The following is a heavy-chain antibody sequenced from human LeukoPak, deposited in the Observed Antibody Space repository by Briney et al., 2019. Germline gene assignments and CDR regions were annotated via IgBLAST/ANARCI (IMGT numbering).Heavy chain of an antibody. CDR3: ARDRLQLQS. V-gene: IGHV4-39*07. Sequence: PSETLSLTCTVSGDSITNSTYYWGWVRQPPGKGLEWIGTFSYSRSTYYNPSLKSRVTISVDTSKNQFSLKLSSVTAADTAVYYCARDRLQLQSWGQGTLVTVSS. D-gene: IGHD1-1*01. J-gene: IGHJ5*02. CDR2: FSYSRST. CDR1: GDSITNSTYY.